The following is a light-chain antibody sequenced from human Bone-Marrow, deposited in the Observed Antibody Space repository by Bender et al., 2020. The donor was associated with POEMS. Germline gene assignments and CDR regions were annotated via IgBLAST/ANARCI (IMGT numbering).Light chain of an antibody. V-gene: IGLV2-14*03. Sequence: QSALTQPASLSGSPGQSIAISCTATSSDFGGYDFVSWYQQHPGKAPKLMIYDFYNRPSGVSHRFSGSKSVKTASLTISGLQAEDEADYYCSSYTTSSVFVFGTGTKVTVL. CDR3: SSYTTSSVFV. CDR1: SSDFGGYDF. CDR2: DFY. J-gene: IGLJ1*01.